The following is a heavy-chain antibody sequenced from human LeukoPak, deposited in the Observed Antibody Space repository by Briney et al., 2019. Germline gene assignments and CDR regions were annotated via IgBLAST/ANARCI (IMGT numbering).Heavy chain of an antibody. CDR2: ISSSSSTI. CDR3: ARDSSYGDYTRGYYYGMDV. Sequence: GGSLRLSCAASGFTFSSYIMNWVRQAPGKGLEWVSYISSSSSTIYYADSVKGRFTISRDNAKNSLYLQMNSLRDEDTAVYYCARDSSYGDYTRGYYYGMDVWGQGTTVTVSS. V-gene: IGHV3-48*02. J-gene: IGHJ6*02. D-gene: IGHD4-17*01. CDR1: GFTFSSYI.